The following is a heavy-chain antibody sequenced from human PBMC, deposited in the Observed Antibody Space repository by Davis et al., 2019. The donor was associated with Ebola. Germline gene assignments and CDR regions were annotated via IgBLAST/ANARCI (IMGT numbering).Heavy chain of an antibody. Sequence: GESLKISCAASGFTFSSYEMNWVRQAPGKGLEWVSYISTSGNTIYYADSVKGRFTISRDNAKNSLYLQMNSLRAEDTAIYYCARDGVGRISEAFDIWGQGTMVTVSS. CDR3: ARDGVGRISEAFDI. V-gene: IGHV3-48*03. D-gene: IGHD2-15*01. CDR1: GFTFSSYE. CDR2: ISTSGNTI. J-gene: IGHJ3*02.